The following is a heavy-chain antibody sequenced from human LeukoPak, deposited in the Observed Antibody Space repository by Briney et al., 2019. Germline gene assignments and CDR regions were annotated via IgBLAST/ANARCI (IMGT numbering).Heavy chain of an antibody. CDR3: ARDSDEGDFDY. CDR1: GFTFSSYS. J-gene: IGHJ4*02. CDR2: ISSSSSYT. V-gene: IGHV3-21*01. D-gene: IGHD3-16*01. Sequence: GGSLRLSCAASGFTFSSYSMNWVRQAPGKGLEWVSSISSSSSYTYYADSVKGRFTISRDNAKNSLYLQMNSLRAEDTAVYYCARDSDEGDFDYWGQGTLVTVSS.